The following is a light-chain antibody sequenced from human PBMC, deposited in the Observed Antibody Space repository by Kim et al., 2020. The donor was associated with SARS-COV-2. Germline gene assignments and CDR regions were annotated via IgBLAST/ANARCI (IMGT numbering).Light chain of an antibody. J-gene: IGKJ4*01. CDR1: QSVSSN. V-gene: IGKV3-11*01. Sequence: EIVLTQSPATLSLYPGERATLSCRASQSVSSNLAWYQQKPGQAPRLLIYDASTRATGIPARFSGSGSGTDFTLTISSLEPEDFAVYYCQQRSNWPLTLGGGTKVDIK. CDR2: DAS. CDR3: QQRSNWPLT.